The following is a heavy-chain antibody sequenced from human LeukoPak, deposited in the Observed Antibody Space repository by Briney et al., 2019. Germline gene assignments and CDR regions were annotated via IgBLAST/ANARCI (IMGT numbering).Heavy chain of an antibody. CDR1: GGSISSYY. D-gene: IGHD1-26*01. CDR2: IYYSGST. J-gene: IGHJ4*02. CDR3: ARAVGATTFDY. V-gene: IGHV4-59*01. Sequence: PSETLSLTCTASGGSISSYYWSWIRQPPGKGLEWIGYIYYSGSTNYNPSLKSRVTISVDTSKNQFSLKLSSVTAADTAVYYCARAVGATTFDYWGQGTLVTVSS.